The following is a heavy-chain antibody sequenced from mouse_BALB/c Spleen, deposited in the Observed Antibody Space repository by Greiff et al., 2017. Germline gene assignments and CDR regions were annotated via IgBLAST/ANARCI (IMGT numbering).Heavy chain of an antibody. D-gene: IGHD1-1*01. Sequence: EVKLMESGGGLVKPGGSLKLSCAASGFTFSSYGMSWVRQTPDKRLELVATINSNGGSTYYPDSVKGRFTISRDNAKNTLYLQMSSLKSEDTAMYYCARGPYYGSSYEAWFAYWGQGTLVTVSA. J-gene: IGHJ3*01. CDR2: INSNGGST. V-gene: IGHV5-6-3*01. CDR3: ARGPYYGSSYEAWFAY. CDR1: GFTFSSYG.